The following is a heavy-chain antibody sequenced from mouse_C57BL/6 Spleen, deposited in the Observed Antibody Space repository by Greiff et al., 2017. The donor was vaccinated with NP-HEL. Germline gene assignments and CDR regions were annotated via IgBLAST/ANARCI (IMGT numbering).Heavy chain of an antibody. CDR2: IDPADGDT. D-gene: IGHD1-1*01. Sequence: VQLQQSGAELVMPGASVKLSCKASGYTFTSYWMHWVKQRPGQGLEWIGEIDPADGDTNYNQKFKGKSTLTVDKSSSTAYMQLSSLTSEDSAVYYCANSPPTVVALDYWGQGTTLTVSS. CDR1: GYTFTSYW. CDR3: ANSPPTVVALDY. J-gene: IGHJ2*01. V-gene: IGHV1-69*01.